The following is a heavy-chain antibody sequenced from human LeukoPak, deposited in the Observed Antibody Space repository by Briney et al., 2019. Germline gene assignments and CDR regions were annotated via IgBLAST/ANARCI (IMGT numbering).Heavy chain of an antibody. V-gene: IGHV4-59*08. CDR1: GVSISGYY. Sequence: SETLSLTCTVSGVSISGYYWSWIRQPPGKGLEWIGYIYYSGSTNYNPSLKSRVTISVVTSKNQFSLKLTSVTAADTAVYYCARHAGAYGDYVDFDYWGQGTLVTVSS. J-gene: IGHJ4*02. CDR3: ARHAGAYGDYVDFDY. CDR2: IYYSGST. D-gene: IGHD4-17*01.